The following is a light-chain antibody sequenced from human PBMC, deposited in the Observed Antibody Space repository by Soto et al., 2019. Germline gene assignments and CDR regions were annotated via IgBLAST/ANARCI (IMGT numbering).Light chain of an antibody. Sequence: EIVMTQSPATLSVSPGERATLSCRASQSVSSNLAWYQQKRGQGPRLLIYGASTRATGIPARFSGSGSGTEFTLTISSLQSEDFAVYYCHQYNNWPLWTSGQGTKVEIK. J-gene: IGKJ1*01. V-gene: IGKV3-15*01. CDR3: HQYNNWPLWT. CDR2: GAS. CDR1: QSVSSN.